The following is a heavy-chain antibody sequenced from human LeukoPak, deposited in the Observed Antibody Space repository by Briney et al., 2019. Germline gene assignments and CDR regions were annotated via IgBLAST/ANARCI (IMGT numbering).Heavy chain of an antibody. Sequence: ASVKVSCKASGYTFIGFFIHWVRQAPGQGPEWMGWINPHSGDTSFAQQFQGRVTMTRDTSISTAYMELSRLRSDDTAVYYCARGPATGAFDIWGQGTMVTVSS. V-gene: IGHV1-2*02. CDR3: ARGPATGAFDI. CDR2: INPHSGDT. J-gene: IGHJ3*02. CDR1: GYTFIGFF.